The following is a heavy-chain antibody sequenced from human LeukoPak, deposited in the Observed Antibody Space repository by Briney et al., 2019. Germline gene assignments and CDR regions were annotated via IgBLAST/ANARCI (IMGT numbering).Heavy chain of an antibody. CDR3: ARRKRKILSNAFDI. V-gene: IGHV4-61*02. CDR2: IYTSGST. CDR1: GGSISSGSYY. Sequence: SETLSLTCTVSGGSISSGSYYWSWIRQPAGKGLEWIGRIYTSGSTNYNPSLKSRVTISVDTSKNQFSLKLSSVTAADTAVYYCARRKRKILSNAFDIWGQGTMVTVSS. J-gene: IGHJ3*02.